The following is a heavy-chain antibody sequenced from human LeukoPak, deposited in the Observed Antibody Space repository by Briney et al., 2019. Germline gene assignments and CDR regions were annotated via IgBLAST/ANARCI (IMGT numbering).Heavy chain of an antibody. V-gene: IGHV3-30*03. Sequence: GRSLRLSCAASGFTFSSYGMHWVRQAPGKGLEWVTVISYDGSNKYYADSVKGRFTISRDNSKNTLYLQMNSLRAEDTAVYYCARRPIKYYYSGMDVWGQGTTVTVSS. CDR2: ISYDGSNK. CDR1: GFTFSSYG. CDR3: ARRPIKYYYSGMDV. J-gene: IGHJ6*02.